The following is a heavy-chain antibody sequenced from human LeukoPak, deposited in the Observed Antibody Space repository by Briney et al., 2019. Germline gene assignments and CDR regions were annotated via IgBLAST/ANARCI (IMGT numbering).Heavy chain of an antibody. J-gene: IGHJ4*02. CDR1: GFTFSSYS. CDR2: ISSSSSTI. CDR3: ASSGSYRDFDY. Sequence: GGSLRLSCAASGFTFSSYSMNWVRQAPGKGLEWVSYISSSSSTIYFADSVKGRFTISRDNAKNSLYLQMNSLRAEDTAVYYCASSGSYRDFDYWGQGTLVTVSS. V-gene: IGHV3-48*01. D-gene: IGHD1-26*01.